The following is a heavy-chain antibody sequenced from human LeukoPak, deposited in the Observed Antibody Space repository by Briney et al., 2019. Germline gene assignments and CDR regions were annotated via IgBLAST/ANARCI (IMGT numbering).Heavy chain of an antibody. J-gene: IGHJ6*02. Sequence: SETLSLTCTVSGGSISSYYWSWIRQPPGKGLEWIGYIYYSGSTNYNPSLKSRVTISVDTSKNQFSLKLSSVTAADTAVYYCARTHIVADYYYYGMDVWGQGTIVTVSS. V-gene: IGHV4-59*08. CDR3: ARTHIVADYYYYGMDV. D-gene: IGHD5-12*01. CDR2: IYYSGST. CDR1: GGSISSYY.